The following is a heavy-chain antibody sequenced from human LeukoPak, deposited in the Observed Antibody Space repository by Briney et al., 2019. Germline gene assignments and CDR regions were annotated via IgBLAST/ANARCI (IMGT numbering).Heavy chain of an antibody. CDR1: GGSFSGYY. J-gene: IGHJ6*03. V-gene: IGHV4-34*01. D-gene: IGHD3-3*01. CDR2: INHSGST. Sequence: PSETLSLTCAVYGGSFSGYYWSWIRQPPGKGLEWIGEINHSGSTNYNPSLKSRVTISVDTSKNQFSLKLSSVTAADTAVYYCARVRGYYDFWSGPYYYYYMDVWGKGTTVTVSS. CDR3: ARVRGYYDFWSGPYYYYYMDV.